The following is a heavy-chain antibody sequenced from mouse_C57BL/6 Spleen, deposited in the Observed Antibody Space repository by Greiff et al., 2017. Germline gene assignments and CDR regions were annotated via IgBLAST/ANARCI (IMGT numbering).Heavy chain of an antibody. CDR2: ISSGGSYT. D-gene: IGHD4-1*02. V-gene: IGHV5-6*01. J-gene: IGHJ2*01. CDR1: GFTFSSYG. Sequence: EVKLVESGGDLVKPGGSLKLSCAASGFTFSSYGMSWVRQTPDKRLEWVATISSGGSYTYYSDSVKGRFTLSRDQAKNTLYLQVSSLKAEDTAMYYCARHPTWTADYWGQGTTLTVSS. CDR3: ARHPTWTADY.